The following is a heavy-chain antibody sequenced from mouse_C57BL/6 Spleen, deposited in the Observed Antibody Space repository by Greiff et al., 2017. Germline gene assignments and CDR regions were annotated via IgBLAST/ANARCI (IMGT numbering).Heavy chain of an antibody. D-gene: IGHD2-10*01. CDR1: GFTFSDYG. J-gene: IGHJ4*01. V-gene: IGHV5-17*01. Sequence: EVNLVESGGGLVKPGGSLKLSCAASGFTFSDYGMHWVRQAPEKGLEWVAYISSGSSTIYYADTVKGRFTISRDNAKNTLFLQMTSLRSEDTAMYYCARPGLLYAMDYWGQGTSVTVSS. CDR3: ARPGLLYAMDY. CDR2: ISSGSSTI.